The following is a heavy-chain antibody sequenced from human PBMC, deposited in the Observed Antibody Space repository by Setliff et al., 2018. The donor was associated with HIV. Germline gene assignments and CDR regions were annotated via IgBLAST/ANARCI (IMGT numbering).Heavy chain of an antibody. CDR1: GYSISSGYY. V-gene: IGHV4-38-2*01. CDR2: IYHSGST. D-gene: IGHD5-18*01. J-gene: IGHJ4*02. CDR3: ARHLLRGYIYIVFDY. Sequence: SETLSLTCAVSGYSISSGYYWGWIRQPPGKGLEGIGSIYHSGSTYYNPSPNSRVTISVDTSKNHFSLKLRSVTAADTAVYYCARHLLRGYIYIVFDYWGQGTLVTVSS.